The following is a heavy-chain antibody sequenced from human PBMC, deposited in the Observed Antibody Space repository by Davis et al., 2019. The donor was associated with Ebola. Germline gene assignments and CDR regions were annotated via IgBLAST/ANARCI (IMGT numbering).Heavy chain of an antibody. CDR1: GFIFSTYV. CDR2: GTSADT. V-gene: IGHV3-23*01. Sequence: PGGSLRLSCSASGFIFSTYVMCWVRQAPGKGLEWVSTYGTSADTYYADSVKGRFTISRDNSKNTLYLQMNGLRVEDTAIYYCAKDNRNIWSEVWGQGTMVTVSS. D-gene: IGHD2/OR15-2a*01. J-gene: IGHJ3*01. CDR3: AKDNRNIWSEV.